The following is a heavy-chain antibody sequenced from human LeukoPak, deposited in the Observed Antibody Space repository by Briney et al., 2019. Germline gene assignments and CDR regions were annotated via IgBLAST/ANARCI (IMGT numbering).Heavy chain of an antibody. J-gene: IGHJ3*02. CDR3: ARALVAGDSTDAFDI. CDR2: IGTAGDT. D-gene: IGHD6-19*01. CDR1: GFTFSSYD. Sequence: GGSLRLSCAASGFTFSSYDMHWVRQATGKGLEWVSAIGTAGDTYYPGSVKGRFTISRENAKNSLYLQMNSLRAGDTAVYYCARALVAGDSTDAFDIWGQGTMVTVSS. V-gene: IGHV3-13*01.